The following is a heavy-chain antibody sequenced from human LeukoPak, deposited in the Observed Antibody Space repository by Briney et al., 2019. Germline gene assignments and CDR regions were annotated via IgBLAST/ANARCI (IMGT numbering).Heavy chain of an antibody. CDR3: ARGWLPDY. CDR2: ILYDGTNK. D-gene: IGHD5-24*01. Sequence: PGGSLRLSCAASGFTFSVYAMQWVRQAPGKGLEWVAVILYDGTNKYYADSVKGRFTISRDNSKSTLYLQMDSLRPEDTAVYYCARGWLPDYWGQGTLVTVSS. CDR1: GFTFSVYA. J-gene: IGHJ4*02. V-gene: IGHV3-30-3*01.